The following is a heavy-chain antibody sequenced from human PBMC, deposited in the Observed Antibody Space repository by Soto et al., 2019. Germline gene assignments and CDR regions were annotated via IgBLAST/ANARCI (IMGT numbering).Heavy chain of an antibody. CDR2: IKSKSDGGTT. V-gene: IGHV3-15*01. Sequence: GGSLILSCASSGFSFSSAWMSWVRQTPEKGLEWVGRIKSKSDGGTTDYAAPVKGRFTISRDDSENTLYLQMNSLKTEDTAVYDCTTDRLYSTVDQCGQGNLVTVSS. CDR3: TTDRLYSTVDQ. J-gene: IGHJ4*02. D-gene: IGHD3-16*02. CDR1: GFSFSSAW.